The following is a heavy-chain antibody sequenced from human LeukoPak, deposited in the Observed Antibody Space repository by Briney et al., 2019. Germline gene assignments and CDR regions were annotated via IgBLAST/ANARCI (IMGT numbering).Heavy chain of an antibody. CDR1: GGSISSSSYY. Sequence: SETLSLTCTVSGGSISSSSYYWGWIRQPPGKGLEWIGEIYHSGSTNYNTSLKSRVTISVDKSKNQFSLKLSSVTAADTAVYYCARDWACSGGSCYEVDWGQGTLVTVSS. V-gene: IGHV4-39*07. CDR2: IYHSGST. J-gene: IGHJ4*02. D-gene: IGHD2-15*01. CDR3: ARDWACSGGSCYEVD.